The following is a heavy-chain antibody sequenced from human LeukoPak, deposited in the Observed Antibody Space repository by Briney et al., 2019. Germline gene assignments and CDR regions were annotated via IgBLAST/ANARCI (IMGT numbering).Heavy chain of an antibody. CDR1: GFTVSSNY. CDR3: ARLIAAADHFDY. V-gene: IGHV3-53*04. CDR2: IYSGGST. Sequence: PGGSLRLSCAASGFTVSSNYMSWVRQAPGKGLEWVSVIYSGGSTYYADSVKGRFTFSRHNSKNTLYLQMNSLRAEDTAVYYCARLIAAADHFDYWGQGTLVTVSS. J-gene: IGHJ4*02. D-gene: IGHD6-13*01.